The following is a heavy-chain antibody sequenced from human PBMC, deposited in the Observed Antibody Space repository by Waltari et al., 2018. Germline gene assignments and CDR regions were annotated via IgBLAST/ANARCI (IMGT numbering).Heavy chain of an antibody. CDR3: ARVRDDPFYGGSGYSST. Sequence: EVQLVESGGGLVKPGGSLRLSCAASGFTFSSSSMNWVRQAPGKGLRWVATTSRASSFIDYGDSVKGRFTISRDNAKNVRYLQMNSLRVEDTAVYYCARVRDDPFYGGSGYSSTWGQGTLVAVSS. J-gene: IGHJ4*02. CDR1: GFTFSSSS. D-gene: IGHD3-22*01. V-gene: IGHV3-21*02. CDR2: TSRASSFI.